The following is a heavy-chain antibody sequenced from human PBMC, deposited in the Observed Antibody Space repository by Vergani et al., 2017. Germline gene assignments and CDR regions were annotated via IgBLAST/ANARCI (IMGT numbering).Heavy chain of an antibody. V-gene: IGHV3-23*01. CDR2: ISGSGGST. CDR3: AXEDIVLMVYATSYYGMDV. J-gene: IGHJ6*02. D-gene: IGHD2-8*01. CDR1: GFTFSSYA. Sequence: EVQLLESGGGLVQPGGSLRLSCAASGFTFSSYAMSWVRQAPGKGLEWVSAISGSGGSTYYADSVKGRFTISRDNSKNTLYLQMNSLRAEDTAVYYCAXEDIVLMVYATSYYGMDVWGQGTTVTVSS.